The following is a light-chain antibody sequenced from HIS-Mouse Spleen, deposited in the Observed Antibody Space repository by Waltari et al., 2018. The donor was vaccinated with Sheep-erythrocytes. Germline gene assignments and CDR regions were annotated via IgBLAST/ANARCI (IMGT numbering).Light chain of an antibody. CDR1: SSDVVGYNY. CDR3: CSYAGSYNHV. CDR2: DVS. J-gene: IGLJ1*01. V-gene: IGLV2-11*01. Sequence: QSALTQPRSVSGSPGPSVTISCTGTSSDVVGYNYVSCYQQHPGNAPKLMIYDVSKRPSGVPDRFSGSKSGNTASLTISGLQAEDEADYYCCSYAGSYNHVFATGTKVTVL.